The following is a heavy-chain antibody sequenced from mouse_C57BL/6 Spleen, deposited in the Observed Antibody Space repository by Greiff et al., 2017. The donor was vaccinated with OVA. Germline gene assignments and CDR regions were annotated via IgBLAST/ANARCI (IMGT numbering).Heavy chain of an antibody. V-gene: IGHV1-63*01. CDR2: IYPGGGYT. J-gene: IGHJ1*03. D-gene: IGHD1-1*01. CDR3: AREVHPYGSSYGYFDV. CDR1: GYTFTNYW. Sequence: VQLQQSGAELVRPGTSVKMSCKASGYTFTNYWIGWTKQRPGHGLEWIGDIYPGGGYTNYNEKFKGKATLTADKSSSTAYMQFSSLTSEDSAIYYCAREVHPYGSSYGYFDVWGTGTTVTVSS.